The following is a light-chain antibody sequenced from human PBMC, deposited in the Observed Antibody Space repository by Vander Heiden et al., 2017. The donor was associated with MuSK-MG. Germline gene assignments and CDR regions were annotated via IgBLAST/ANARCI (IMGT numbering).Light chain of an antibody. CDR2: DAS. V-gene: IGKV1-33*01. J-gene: IGKJ5*01. CDR1: HDITKF. Sequence: DIQMTQSPSSLSASVGDSVTITCQASHDITKFLNWYQQKPGKAPKLLISDASNLKTGVPSRFSGGGSGTEFTFTISSLRPEDIATYYCHQYESLSITVGQGKRLEMK. CDR3: HQYESLSIT.